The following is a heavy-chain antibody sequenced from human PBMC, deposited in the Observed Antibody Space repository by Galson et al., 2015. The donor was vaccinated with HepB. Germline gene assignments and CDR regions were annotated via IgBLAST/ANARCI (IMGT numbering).Heavy chain of an antibody. J-gene: IGHJ5*02. CDR2: IYHSGST. Sequence: LSLTCTVSGYSISSDNYWGWIRQPPGKGLEWIGTIYHSGSTYYNPSLKSRVTISVDTSKNQFSLKLNSVTAADTAVYYCARDVTMVRGVDSLYNWFDPWGQGTLVTVSS. V-gene: IGHV4-38-2*02. CDR3: ARDVTMVRGVDSLYNWFDP. CDR1: GYSISSDNY. D-gene: IGHD3-10*01.